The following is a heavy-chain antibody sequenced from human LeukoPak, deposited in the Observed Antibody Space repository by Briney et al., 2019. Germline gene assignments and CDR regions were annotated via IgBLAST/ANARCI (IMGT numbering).Heavy chain of an antibody. D-gene: IGHD1-26*01. V-gene: IGHV5-51*01. CDR1: GYSFSNKW. J-gene: IGHJ4*02. CDR2: IWPGDSDT. Sequence: GESLKISCESSGYSFSNKWIAWVRQMPGKGLEWMGNIWPGDSDTTYSPSFEGQVTISIDKSISTAYLQWSSLKASDTAMYYCARHGLLSPNSSFDYWGQGTLVTVSS. CDR3: ARHGLLSPNSSFDY.